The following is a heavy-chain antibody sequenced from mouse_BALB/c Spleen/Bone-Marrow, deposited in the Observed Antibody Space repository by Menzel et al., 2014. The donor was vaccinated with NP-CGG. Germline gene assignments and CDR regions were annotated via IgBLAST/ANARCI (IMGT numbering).Heavy chain of an antibody. J-gene: IGHJ2*01. Sequence: VQLQQSGPELVKPGASVKMSCKASGYTFSSYVMHWVKQKPGQGLEWIGGINPYNDGTKYNEKFKGKATLTSDKSSSTAYMELSSLTSEDSAVYYWARRRDDGYYRWDYWGQGTTLTVSS. D-gene: IGHD2-3*01. V-gene: IGHV1-14*01. CDR1: GYTFSSYV. CDR3: ARRRDDGYYRWDY. CDR2: INPYNDGT.